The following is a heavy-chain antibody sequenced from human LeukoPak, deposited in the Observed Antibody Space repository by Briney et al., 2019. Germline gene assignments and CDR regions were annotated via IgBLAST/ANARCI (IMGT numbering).Heavy chain of an antibody. J-gene: IGHJ4*02. V-gene: IGHV1-69*04. CDR3: ARDTGDGLADY. CDR2: IIPILGIA. D-gene: IGHD7-27*01. Sequence: EASVKVSCTASGGTFSSYAISWVRQAPGQGLEWMGRIIPILGIANYAQKFQGRVTITADKSTSTAYMELSSLRSEDTAVYYCARDTGDGLADYWGQGTLVTVSS. CDR1: GGTFSSYA.